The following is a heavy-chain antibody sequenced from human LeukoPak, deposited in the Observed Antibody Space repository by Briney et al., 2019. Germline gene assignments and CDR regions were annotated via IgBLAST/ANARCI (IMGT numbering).Heavy chain of an antibody. D-gene: IGHD6-19*01. CDR1: GFTFDDYA. CDR2: ISWNSGSI. V-gene: IGHV3-9*01. CDR3: AKGTRPVHSKGWYGEVEY. Sequence: PGRSLRLSCAASGFTFDDYAMHWVRQAPGKGLEWVSGISWNSGSIGYADSVKGRFTNSRDNAKNSLYLQMNSLRAEDTAFYYLAKGTRPVHSKGWYGEVEYWGQGTLVTVSS. J-gene: IGHJ4*02.